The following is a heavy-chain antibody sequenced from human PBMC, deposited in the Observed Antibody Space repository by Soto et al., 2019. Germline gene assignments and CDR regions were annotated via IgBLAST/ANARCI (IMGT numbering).Heavy chain of an antibody. Sequence: EVQLVESGGGLVQPGGSLRLSCTTSGFRFEDYAMHWVRQGPGKGLEWVSGISWNSGSIAYADSVKGRFTISRDHAKNSLYMQMNSLGPEDTALYYCAKKGYYDSSGYTNWGQGTLVTVSS. J-gene: IGHJ4*02. CDR1: GFRFEDYA. CDR3: AKKGYYDSSGYTN. CDR2: ISWNSGSI. V-gene: IGHV3-9*01. D-gene: IGHD3-22*01.